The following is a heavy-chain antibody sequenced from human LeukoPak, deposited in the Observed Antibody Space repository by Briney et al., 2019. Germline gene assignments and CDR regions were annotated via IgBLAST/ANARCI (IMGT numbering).Heavy chain of an antibody. CDR1: GGSFSGYY. CDR2: INHSGST. J-gene: IGHJ3*01. V-gene: IGHV4-34*01. Sequence: SETLSLTCAVYGGSFSGYYWSWIRQPPGKGLEWIGEINHSGSTNYNPSLKSRVTISVDTSKNQFSLKLSSVTAADTAVYYCARARRFGKDAFGVWGQGTMVTVSS. CDR3: ARARRFGKDAFGV. D-gene: IGHD3-16*01.